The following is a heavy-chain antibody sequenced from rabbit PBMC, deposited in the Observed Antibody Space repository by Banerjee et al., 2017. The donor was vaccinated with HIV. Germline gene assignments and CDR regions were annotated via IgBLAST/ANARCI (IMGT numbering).Heavy chain of an antibody. CDR3: ARSAGYVHWVYAAGIKL. J-gene: IGHJ4*01. Sequence: QEQLVESGGDLVKPEGSLTLTCTASGFSFSSSYWIYWVRQAPGKGLEWIACIDVGSGGTTYYASWAKGRFTISKTSSTTVSLQMTSLTAADTATYFCARSAGYVHWVYAAGIKLWGQGTLVTVS. CDR1: GFSFSSSYW. V-gene: IGHV1S45*01. D-gene: IGHD4-2*01. CDR2: IDVGSGGTT.